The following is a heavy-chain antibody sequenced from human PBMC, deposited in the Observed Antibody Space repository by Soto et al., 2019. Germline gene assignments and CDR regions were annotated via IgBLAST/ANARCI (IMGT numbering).Heavy chain of an antibody. D-gene: IGHD3-10*01. J-gene: IGHJ4*02. CDR2: ISYDGSNK. CDR1: GFTFSSYG. Sequence: GGSLRLSCAASGFTFSSYGMHWVRQAPGKGLEWVAVISYDGSNKYYADSVKGRFTISRDNAKNSLYLQMNSLRAEDTAVYYCARGGTYGSGSFYYWGQGALVTVSS. CDR3: ARGGTYGSGSFYY. V-gene: IGHV3-30*03.